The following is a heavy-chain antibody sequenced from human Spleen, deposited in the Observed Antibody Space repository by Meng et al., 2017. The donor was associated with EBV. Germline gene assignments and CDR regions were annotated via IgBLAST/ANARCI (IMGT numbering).Heavy chain of an antibody. CDR1: GASVSSGSYH. CDR2: IYYSGST. J-gene: IGHJ5*02. Sequence: QDTCPELVNPPDPLPLPCTVSGASVSSGSYHWNWIRQPPGKGLEWIGDIYYSGSTNYNPSLKSRVTISVDTSKNQFSLKLRSVTAADTAVYYCARDQSGLSGFGPWGQGTLVTVSS. CDR3: ARDQSGLSGFGP. D-gene: IGHD5-12*01. V-gene: IGHV4-61*01.